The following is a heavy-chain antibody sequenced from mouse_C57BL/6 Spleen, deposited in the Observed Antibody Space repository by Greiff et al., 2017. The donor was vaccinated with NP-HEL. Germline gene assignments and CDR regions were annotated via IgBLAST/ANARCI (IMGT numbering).Heavy chain of an antibody. J-gene: IGHJ4*01. CDR2: ISYDGSN. CDR3: ATSNYHYAMDY. D-gene: IGHD2-5*01. Sequence: EVQLQQSGPGLVKPSQSLSLTCSVTGYSITSGYYWNWIRQFPGNKLEWMGYISYDGSNNYNPSLKNRISITRDTSKNQFFLKLNSVTTEDTATYYCATSNYHYAMDYWGQGTSVTVSS. CDR1: GYSITSGYY. V-gene: IGHV3-6*01.